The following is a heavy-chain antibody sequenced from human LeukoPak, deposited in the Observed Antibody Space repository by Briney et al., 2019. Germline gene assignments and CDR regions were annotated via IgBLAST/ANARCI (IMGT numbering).Heavy chain of an antibody. CDR3: ARVGGLWFGESSFDY. J-gene: IGHJ4*02. CDR1: GGSFSGYY. V-gene: IGHV4-34*01. CDR2: INHSGST. Sequence: PSETLSLTCAVYGGSFSGYYWSWIRQPPGKGLEWIGEINHSGSTNYNPSLKSRVTISVDTSKNQFSLKLSSVTAADTAVFYCARVGGLWFGESSFDYWGQGTLVTVSS. D-gene: IGHD3-10*01.